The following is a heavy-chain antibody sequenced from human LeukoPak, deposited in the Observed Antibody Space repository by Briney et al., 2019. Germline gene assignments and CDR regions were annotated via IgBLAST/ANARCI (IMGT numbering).Heavy chain of an antibody. Sequence: GGSLRLSCAVSGFTFSSYAMSWVRQAPGKGLEWVSAINGSGVNTYYAHSVMGRFTISRDNSKNTLYLQVNSLRAEDTAMYYCGKGLNHDYSGVGDSWGQGTLVTVSS. CDR2: INGSGVNT. D-gene: IGHD5-12*01. CDR3: GKGLNHDYSGVGDS. V-gene: IGHV3-23*01. CDR1: GFTFSSYA. J-gene: IGHJ4*02.